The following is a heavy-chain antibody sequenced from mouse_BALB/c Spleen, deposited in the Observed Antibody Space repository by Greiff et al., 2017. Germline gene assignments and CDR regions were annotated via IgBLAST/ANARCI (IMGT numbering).Heavy chain of an antibody. CDR2: ISSGGSYT. CDR3: ARGNYDLYYFDY. J-gene: IGHJ2*01. D-gene: IGHD2-4*01. Sequence: EVQGVESGGDLVKPGGSLKLSCAASGFTFSSYGMSWVRQTPDKRLEWVATISSGGSYTYYPDSVKGRFTISRDNAKNTLYLQMSSLKSEDTAMYYCARGNYDLYYFDYWGQGTTLTVSS. CDR1: GFTFSSYG. V-gene: IGHV5-6*01.